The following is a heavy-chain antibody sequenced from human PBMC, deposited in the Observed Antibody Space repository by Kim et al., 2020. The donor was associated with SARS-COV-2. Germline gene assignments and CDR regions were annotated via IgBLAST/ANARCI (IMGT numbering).Heavy chain of an antibody. J-gene: IGHJ4*02. CDR3: ARDRSGDYSDY. V-gene: IGHV4-39*07. Sequence: TSYNPSLTSRVTISVDTSKNQFSRKLSSVTAADTAVYYCARDRSGDYSDYWGQGTLVTVSS. CDR2: T. D-gene: IGHD1-26*01.